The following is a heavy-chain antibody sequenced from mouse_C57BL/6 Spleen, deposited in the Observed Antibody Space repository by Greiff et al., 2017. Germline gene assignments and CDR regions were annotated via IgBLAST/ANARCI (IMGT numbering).Heavy chain of an antibody. D-gene: IGHD2-1*01. CDR1: GFNFKNTY. CDR2: IDPANGNT. CDR3: ARSHYGNYEGYFDY. Sequence: EVKLQESVAELVRPGASVKLSCTASGFNFKNTYMHWVKQRPEQGLEWIGRIDPANGNTNYAPKFQGKATITADTSSNTAYLQLSSLTSEDTALYYCARSHYGNYEGYFDYWGQGTTLTVSS. V-gene: IGHV14-3*01. J-gene: IGHJ2*01.